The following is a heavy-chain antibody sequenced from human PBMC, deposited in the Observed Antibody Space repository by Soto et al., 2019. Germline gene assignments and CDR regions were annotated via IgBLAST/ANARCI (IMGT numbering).Heavy chain of an antibody. D-gene: IGHD3-16*02. CDR1: GYTLTELS. V-gene: IGHV1-24*01. CDR2: FDPEDGET. J-gene: IGHJ4*02. CDR3: ASLDYIWGSYRYTLIDY. Sequence: ASVKVSCKVSGYTLTELSMHWVRQAPGKGLEWMGGFDPEDGETIYAQKFQGRVTMTEDTSTDTAYMELSSLRSEDTAVYYCASLDYIWGSYRYTLIDYWGQGTPVTVSS.